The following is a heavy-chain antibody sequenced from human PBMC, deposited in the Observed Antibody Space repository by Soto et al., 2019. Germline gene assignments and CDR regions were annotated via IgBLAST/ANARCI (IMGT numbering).Heavy chain of an antibody. Sequence: GGSLRLSCAASGFTFSSYSMNWVRQAPGKGLEWVSIISSSSSTIYYADSVKGRFTISRDNAKNSLYLQMNSLRDEDTAVYYCASAVDTAMGRDYWGQGTLVTVSS. J-gene: IGHJ4*02. V-gene: IGHV3-48*02. CDR3: ASAVDTAMGRDY. CDR1: GFTFSSYS. D-gene: IGHD5-18*01. CDR2: ISSSSSTI.